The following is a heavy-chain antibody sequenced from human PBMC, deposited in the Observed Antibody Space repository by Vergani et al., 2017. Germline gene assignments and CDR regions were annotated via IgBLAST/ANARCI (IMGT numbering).Heavy chain of an antibody. CDR2: IWYDGSNK. CDR3: ARGGGATNAFDI. J-gene: IGHJ3*02. CDR1: GFTFSSYG. D-gene: IGHD4/OR15-4a*01. Sequence: QVQLVESGGGVVQPGRSLRLSCAASGFTFSSYGMHWVRQAPGKGLEWVAVIWYDGSNKYYPDSVKGRFTISRDNSKNTLYLQMNSLRAEDTAVYYCARGGGATNAFDIWGQGTMVTVSS. V-gene: IGHV3-33*01.